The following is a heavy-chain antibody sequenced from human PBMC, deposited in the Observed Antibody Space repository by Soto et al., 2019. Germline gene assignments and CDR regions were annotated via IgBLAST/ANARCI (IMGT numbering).Heavy chain of an antibody. CDR2: IHSGGYT. V-gene: IGHV4-4*02. D-gene: IGHD6-13*01. Sequence: QVQLQESGPGLVKPSETLSLVCAVYGGSISSNTWCTWVRPPPGKGLEWIGEIHSGGYTNHNASLESRVTISMDESNKQFSLKLTSVTAADTAVYYCATRTRQPVWGQGTLVTVSS. J-gene: IGHJ4*02. CDR3: ATRTRQPV. CDR1: GGSISSNTW.